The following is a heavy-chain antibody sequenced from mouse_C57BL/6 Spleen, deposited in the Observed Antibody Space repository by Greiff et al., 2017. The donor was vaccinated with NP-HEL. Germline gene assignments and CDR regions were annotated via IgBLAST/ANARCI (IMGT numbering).Heavy chain of an antibody. CDR1: GYAFSSSW. V-gene: IGHV1-82*01. Sequence: VQLQQSGPELVKPGASVKISCKASGYAFSSSWMNWVKQRPGKGLEWIGRIYPGDGDTNYNGKFKGKATLTADKSSSTAYMQLSSLTSEDSSVYFCARYGNYEDYAMDYWGQGTSVTVSS. J-gene: IGHJ4*01. D-gene: IGHD2-1*01. CDR2: IYPGDGDT. CDR3: ARYGNYEDYAMDY.